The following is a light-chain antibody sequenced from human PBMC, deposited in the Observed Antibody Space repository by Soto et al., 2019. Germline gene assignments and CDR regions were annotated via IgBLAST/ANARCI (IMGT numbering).Light chain of an antibody. CDR2: AAY. J-gene: IGKJ5*01. V-gene: IGKV1-9*01. CDR3: KQLKSNLIT. Sequence: DIQLTQSPSFLSASVGDRVTITCRASQGINSYLAWYQQKPGKAPKLLIYAAYTLQSGVQSRFSGSGSGTEFTLTIRSLQPEDFATYYCKQLKSNLITFGQGTRLEIK. CDR1: QGINSY.